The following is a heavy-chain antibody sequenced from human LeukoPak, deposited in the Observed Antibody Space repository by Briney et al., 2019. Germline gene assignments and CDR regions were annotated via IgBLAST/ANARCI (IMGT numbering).Heavy chain of an antibody. V-gene: IGHV3-43*01. J-gene: IGHJ4*02. CDR2: ISWDGGST. CDR1: GFTFDDYT. D-gene: IGHD2-15*01. CDR3: AKDLGYCSGGSCHGFFDY. Sequence: PGGSLRLSCAASGFTFDDYTMHWVRQAPGKGLEWVSLISWDGGSTYYADSVKGRFTISRDNSKNSLYLQMNSLRTEDTALYYCAKDLGYCSGGSCHGFFDYWGQGTLVTVSS.